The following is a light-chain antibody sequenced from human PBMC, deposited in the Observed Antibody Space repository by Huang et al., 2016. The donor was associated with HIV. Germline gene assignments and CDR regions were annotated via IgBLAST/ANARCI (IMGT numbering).Light chain of an antibody. Sequence: DIVMTQSPDSLAVSLGERATINCKSSQSVFYSSNNKNYLAWYQQKPGQPPKLLIYWAATRESGVPDRCSGSGSGTDFTLTISSLQAEDVAVYYCQQYYSTPFTFGPGTKVDIK. CDR1: QSVFYSSNNKNY. V-gene: IGKV4-1*01. CDR3: QQYYSTPFT. J-gene: IGKJ3*01. CDR2: WAA.